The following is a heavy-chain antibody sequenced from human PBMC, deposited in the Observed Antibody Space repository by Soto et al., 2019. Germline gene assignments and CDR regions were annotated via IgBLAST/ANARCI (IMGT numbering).Heavy chain of an antibody. CDR2: IYYSGST. Sequence: PSETLSLTCTVSGGSISSGGYYWSWIRQHPGKGLEWIGYIYYSGSTYYNPSLKSRVTISVDTSKNQFSLKLSSVTAADTAVYYCARDPTLNQYYSYGMDVWGQGTTVTVSS. CDR1: GGSISSGGYY. J-gene: IGHJ6*02. V-gene: IGHV4-31*03. CDR3: ARDPTLNQYYSYGMDV.